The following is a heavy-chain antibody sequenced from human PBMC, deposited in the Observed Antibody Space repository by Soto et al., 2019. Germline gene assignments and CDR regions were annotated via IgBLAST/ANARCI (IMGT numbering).Heavy chain of an antibody. J-gene: IGHJ4*02. D-gene: IGHD2-2*01. Sequence: ASVKVSCKASGYTFTSYGIIWVRQAPGQGLEWMGWISAYNGNTNYAQKLQGRVTMTTDTSTSTAYMELRSLRSDDTAVYYCARDIGEAVVVPAADEFDYWGQGTLVTVSS. CDR1: GYTFTSYG. CDR2: ISAYNGNT. CDR3: ARDIGEAVVVPAADEFDY. V-gene: IGHV1-18*01.